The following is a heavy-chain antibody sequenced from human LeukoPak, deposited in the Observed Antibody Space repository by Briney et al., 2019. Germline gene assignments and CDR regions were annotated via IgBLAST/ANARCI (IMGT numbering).Heavy chain of an antibody. CDR2: IYPGDSDT. CDR1: GYSFTSYW. CDR3: ARRSSIVARSFDY. D-gene: IGHD6-6*01. J-gene: IGHJ4*02. V-gene: IGHV5-51*01. Sequence: GESLKISCKGSGYSFTSYWISWVRKMPGKGLEWMGIIYPGDSDTRYSPSFQGQVTISADKSISAAYLQWSSLKASDTAMYYCARRSSIVARSFDYWGQGTLVTVSS.